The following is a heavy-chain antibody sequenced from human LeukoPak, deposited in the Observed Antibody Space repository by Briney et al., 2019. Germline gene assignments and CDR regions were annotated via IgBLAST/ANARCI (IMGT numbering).Heavy chain of an antibody. J-gene: IGHJ6*02. CDR2: IYYSGST. D-gene: IGHD3-10*01. CDR1: GGSISSYY. V-gene: IGHV4-59*01. CDR3: ARLRSGAYYYGSGSYYQGDYYYYYGMDV. Sequence: LSETLSLTCTVSGGSISSYYWSWIRQPPGKGLEWIGYIYYSGSTNYNPSLKSRVTISVDTSKNQFSLKLSSVTAADTAVYYCARLRSGAYYYGSGSYYQGDYYYYYGMDVWGQGTTVTVSS.